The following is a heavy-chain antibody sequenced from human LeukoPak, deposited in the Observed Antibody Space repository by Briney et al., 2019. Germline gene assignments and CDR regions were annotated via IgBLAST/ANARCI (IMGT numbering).Heavy chain of an antibody. CDR2: ISWNSGSI. CDR3: AKDGGYCSSTSCYTFLDY. CDR1: GFTFDDYA. V-gene: IGHV3-9*03. D-gene: IGHD2-2*02. J-gene: IGHJ4*02. Sequence: GRSLRLSCAASGFTFDDYAMHWVRQAPGKGLEWVSGISWNSGSIGYADSVKGRFTISRDNAKNSLYLQMNSLRAEDMALYYCAKDGGYCSSTSCYTFLDYWGQGTLVTVSS.